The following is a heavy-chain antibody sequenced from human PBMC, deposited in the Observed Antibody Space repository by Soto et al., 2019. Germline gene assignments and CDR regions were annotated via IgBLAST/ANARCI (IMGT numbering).Heavy chain of an antibody. D-gene: IGHD1-1*01. J-gene: IGHJ3*02. V-gene: IGHV4-61*03. CDR2: IYYSGST. Sequence: QVQLQESGPGLVKPSETLSLTCTVSGGSVSSGSYYWSWIRQPPGKGLEWIGYIYYSGSTNYNPSLQSRVNISVDTSKNPFSLKLSSVSAADTAVYYCARAWGTPGAFDIWGQGTMVTVSS. CDR1: GGSVSSGSYY. CDR3: ARAWGTPGAFDI.